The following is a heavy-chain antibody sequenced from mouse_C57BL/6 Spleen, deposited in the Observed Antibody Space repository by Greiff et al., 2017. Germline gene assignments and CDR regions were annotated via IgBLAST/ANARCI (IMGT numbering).Heavy chain of an antibody. V-gene: IGHV1-50*01. CDR3: AREGGDY. CDR1: GYTFTSYW. CDR2: IDPSDSYT. J-gene: IGHJ2*01. Sequence: DQLQQPGAELVKPGASVKLSCKASGYTFTSYWMQWVKQRPGQGLEWIGEIDPSDSYTNYNQKFKGKATFTVDTSSSTAYMQLSSLTSEDSAVYYWAREGGDYWGQGTTLTVSS.